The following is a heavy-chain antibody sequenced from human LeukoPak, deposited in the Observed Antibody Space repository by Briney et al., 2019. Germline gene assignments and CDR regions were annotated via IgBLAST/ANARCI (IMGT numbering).Heavy chain of an antibody. D-gene: IGHD6-19*01. CDR3: VRDTGSGWDFDY. J-gene: IGHJ4*02. Sequence: GGSLRLSCAASGFTFNAYAIRWVRQAPGKGLEWVSLVKGDGVTTDYANSVKGRFTVSRDNSKNSLYLQMSNLRTEDTALYYCVRDTGSGWDFDYWGQGTLVTVSS. CDR2: VKGDGVTT. V-gene: IGHV3-43*02. CDR1: GFTFNAYA.